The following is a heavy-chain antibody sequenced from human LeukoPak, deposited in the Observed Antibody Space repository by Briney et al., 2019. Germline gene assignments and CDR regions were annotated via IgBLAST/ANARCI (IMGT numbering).Heavy chain of an antibody. V-gene: IGHV1-69*01. J-gene: IGHJ6*02. CDR1: GGTFSSYA. CDR3: ARDLRPYYYYYGMDV. Sequence: SVKVSCEASGGTFSSYAISWVRQAPGQGLEWMGGIIPIFGTANYAQKFQGRVTITADESTSTAYMELSSLRSEDTAVYYCARDLRPYYYYYGMDVWGQGTTVTVSS. CDR2: IIPIFGTA. D-gene: IGHD3-16*01.